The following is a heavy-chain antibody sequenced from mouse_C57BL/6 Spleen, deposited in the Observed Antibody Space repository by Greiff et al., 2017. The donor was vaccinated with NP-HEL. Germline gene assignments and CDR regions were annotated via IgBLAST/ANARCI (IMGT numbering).Heavy chain of an antibody. J-gene: IGHJ1*03. CDR1: GYTFTDYY. CDR2: INPNNGGT. D-gene: IGHD1-1*01. Sequence: EVKLQQSGPELVKPGASVKISCKASGYTFTDYYMNWVKQSHGKSLEWIGDINPNNGGTSYKQKFKGKATLTVDKSSSTAYMELRSLTSEDSAVYYCARGLRYYWYFDVWGTGTTVTVAS. CDR3: ARGLRYYWYFDV. V-gene: IGHV1-26*01.